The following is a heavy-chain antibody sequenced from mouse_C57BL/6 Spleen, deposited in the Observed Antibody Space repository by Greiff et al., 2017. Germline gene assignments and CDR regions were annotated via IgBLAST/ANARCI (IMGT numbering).Heavy chain of an antibody. D-gene: IGHD4-1*01. Sequence: QVQLKESGAELARPGASVKLSCKASGYTFTSYGISWVKQRTGQGLEWIGEIYPRSGNTYYNEKFKGKATLTADKSSSTAYMELRSLTSEDSAVYFCARWLTGYYFDYWGQGTTLTVSS. CDR3: ARWLTGYYFDY. J-gene: IGHJ2*01. CDR1: GYTFTSYG. CDR2: IYPRSGNT. V-gene: IGHV1-81*01.